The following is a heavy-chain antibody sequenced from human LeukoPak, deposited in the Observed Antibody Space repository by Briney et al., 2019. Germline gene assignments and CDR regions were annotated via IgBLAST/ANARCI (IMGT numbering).Heavy chain of an antibody. D-gene: IGHD1-1*01. CDR3: AKSNWVMSCFDY. CDR2: ISGSGGST. V-gene: IGHV3-23*01. J-gene: IGHJ4*02. CDR1: GFTFSSYA. Sequence: GGSLRLSCAASGFTFSSYAMNWVRQAPGKGLEWVSAISGSGGSTYYADSVKGRFTISRDNSKNTLYLQMNSLRAEDTAVYYCAKSNWVMSCFDYWGQGTLVTVSS.